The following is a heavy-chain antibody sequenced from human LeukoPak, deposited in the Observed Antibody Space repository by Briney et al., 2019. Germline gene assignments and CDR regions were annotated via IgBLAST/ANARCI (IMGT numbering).Heavy chain of an antibody. CDR2: IYTSGST. CDR1: GGSISSYY. V-gene: IGHV4-4*07. D-gene: IGHD1-7*01. CDR3: ARDSLTGTTYY. J-gene: IGHJ4*02. Sequence: SETLSLTCTVSGGSISSYYWNWIRQPAGKGLEWIGRIYTSGSTNYNPSLKSRVTISVDTFKNQFSLKLSSVTAADTAVYYCARDSLTGTTYYWGQGTLVTVSS.